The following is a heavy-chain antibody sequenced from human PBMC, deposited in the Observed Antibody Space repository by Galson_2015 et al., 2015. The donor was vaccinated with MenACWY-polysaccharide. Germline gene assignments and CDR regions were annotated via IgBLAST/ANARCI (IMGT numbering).Heavy chain of an antibody. V-gene: IGHV3-7*01. CDR1: AFTFSSYW. D-gene: IGHD3-16*01. CDR2: IKEDGSDK. Sequence: SLRLSCAASAFTFSSYWMSWVRQAPGKGLEWVANIKEDGSDKYYVDSVKGRFTISRDNAKNSLYLQMNSLRAEDTAVYYCARRRGGLGNYFDYWGQGPLVTVSS. J-gene: IGHJ4*02. CDR3: ARRRGGLGNYFDY.